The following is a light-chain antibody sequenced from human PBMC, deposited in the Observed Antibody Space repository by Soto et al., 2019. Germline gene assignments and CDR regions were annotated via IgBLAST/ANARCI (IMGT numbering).Light chain of an antibody. CDR1: QSISSW. CDR3: QQYNDSFPYT. Sequence: DIQMTQSPSTLSASVGDRVTITCRASQSISSWLAWYQQKPRTAPKLLIYEASTLESGVPSRFSGSRSGTEFTLTVSSLQPDDFATYYCQQYNDSFPYTFGQGTKVDIK. J-gene: IGKJ2*01. V-gene: IGKV1-5*03. CDR2: EAS.